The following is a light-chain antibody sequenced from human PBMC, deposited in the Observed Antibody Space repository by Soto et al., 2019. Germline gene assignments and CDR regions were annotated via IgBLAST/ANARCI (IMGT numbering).Light chain of an antibody. CDR2: AAY. Sequence: VIWMTQSPSLLSASTGDRVTISCRMSQGISSYLAWYKQKTGKAPELLIYAAYTLQSVVPSRFSGSGSWTDFTLTISCLQSEDLATYYCLQDHDDSWTFGQGTKVDIK. CDR1: QGISSY. CDR3: LQDHDDSWT. J-gene: IGKJ1*01. V-gene: IGKV1D-8*01.